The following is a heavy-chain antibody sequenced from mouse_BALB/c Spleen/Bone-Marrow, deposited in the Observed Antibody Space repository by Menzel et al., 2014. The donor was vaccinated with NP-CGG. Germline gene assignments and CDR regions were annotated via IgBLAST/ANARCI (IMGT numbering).Heavy chain of an antibody. Sequence: ESGPDLVKPSQSLSLTCTVTGYSITSGYSCHWIRQFPGNKLEWMGYIHYSGSTNYNPSLRSRISITRDTSKNQFFLQLNSVTTEDTATYYCTRRGLYYGYAMDYWGQGTSVTVSS. CDR2: IHYSGST. CDR3: TRRGLYYGYAMDY. V-gene: IGHV3-1*02. CDR1: GYSITSGYS. J-gene: IGHJ4*01. D-gene: IGHD1-1*02.